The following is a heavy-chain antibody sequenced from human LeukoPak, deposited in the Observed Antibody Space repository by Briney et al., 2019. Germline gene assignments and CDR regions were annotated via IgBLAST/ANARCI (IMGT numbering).Heavy chain of an antibody. J-gene: IGHJ3*02. CDR2: IRYDGNNK. CDR1: GFSFSSYG. D-gene: IGHD3-16*01. V-gene: IGHV3-30*02. CDR3: ARDQRRRFYYEGNVFDI. Sequence: GGSLRLSCAASGFSFSSYGMHWVRQAPGKGLEWVAFIRYDGNNKYYADSVKGRFTISRDNAKNMLYLQMNSLRAEDAAVYYCARDQRRRFYYEGNVFDIWGQGTMVTVSS.